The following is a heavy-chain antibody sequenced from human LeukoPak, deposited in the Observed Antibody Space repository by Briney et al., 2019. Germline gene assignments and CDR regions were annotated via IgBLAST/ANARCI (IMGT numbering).Heavy chain of an antibody. J-gene: IGHJ4*02. Sequence: SQTLSLTCTVSGGSINSGAYYWNWIRQHPGKGLEWIGYIHYSGSTYYNPSLKSRVTISAVTSKDQFSLKLSSVTAADTAVYYCARAGYYYDSSGLVACWGRRTLVTVSS. CDR1: GGSINSGAYY. D-gene: IGHD3-22*01. V-gene: IGHV4-31*03. CDR3: ARAGYYYDSSGLVAC. CDR2: IHYSGST.